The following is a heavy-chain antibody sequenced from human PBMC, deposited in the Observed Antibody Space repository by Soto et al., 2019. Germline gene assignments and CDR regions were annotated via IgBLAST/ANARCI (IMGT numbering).Heavy chain of an antibody. CDR1: GITFKKYG. CDR3: VKGYCCVSCPSYDPPKQFDS. J-gene: IGHJ4*02. CDR2: LSHAGTQD. Sequence: GGSLRLPCVAPGITFKKYGMHWVRQSPGKGLEWLALLSHAGTQDSYADSVKGRFAVSRDNSKNTLYLQLNNLTAQHSAIYYCVKGYCCVSCPSYDPPKQFDSWGQGTLVTVSS. D-gene: IGHD2-15*01. V-gene: IGHV3-30*18.